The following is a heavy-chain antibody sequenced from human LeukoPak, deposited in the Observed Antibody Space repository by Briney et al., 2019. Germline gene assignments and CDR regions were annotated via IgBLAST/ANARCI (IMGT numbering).Heavy chain of an antibody. D-gene: IGHD6-13*01. CDR2: IKNDGSST. CDR1: GFTFSSYW. Sequence: GGSLRLSCAASGFTFSSYWMHWVRQAPGKGLVWISRIKNDGSSTTYADSVKGRFTISRDNAKNTVYLQMNSLRVEDTAVYYCAKEGGLRSSWSFDFWGQGILVIVPS. CDR3: AKEGGLRSSWSFDF. J-gene: IGHJ4*02. V-gene: IGHV3-74*01.